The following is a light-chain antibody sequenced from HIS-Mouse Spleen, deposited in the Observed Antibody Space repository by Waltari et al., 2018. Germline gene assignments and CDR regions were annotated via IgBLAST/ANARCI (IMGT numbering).Light chain of an antibody. Sequence: QSALTQPASVSGSPGQSITISCTGTSSDVGGYNYVSWYQQHPGKAPKLMIYEVSKRPSGVPVRFSGSKSGNTASLTVSGLQAEDEADYYCSSYAGSNNLVFGGGTKLTVL. V-gene: IGLV2-8*01. CDR3: SSYAGSNNLV. CDR2: EVS. CDR1: SSDVGGYNY. J-gene: IGLJ2*01.